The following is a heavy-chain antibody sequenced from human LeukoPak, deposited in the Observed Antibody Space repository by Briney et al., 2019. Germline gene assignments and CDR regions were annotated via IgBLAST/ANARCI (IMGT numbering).Heavy chain of an antibody. V-gene: IGHV3-74*01. J-gene: IGHJ4*02. CDR3: AKVFVEYYGSGSPGY. Sequence: PGGSLRLSCAASGFTFSTSWLHWVRQAPGKGLVWVSRMNADGSITTYADSVKGRFTISRDNAKNTLYLQMNSLRAEDTAVYYCAKVFVEYYGSGSPGYWGQGTLVTVSS. CDR2: MNADGSIT. CDR1: GFTFSTSW. D-gene: IGHD3-10*01.